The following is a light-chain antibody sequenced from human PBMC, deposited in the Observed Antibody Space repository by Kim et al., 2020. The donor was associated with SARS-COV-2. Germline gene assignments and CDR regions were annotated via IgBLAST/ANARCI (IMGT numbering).Light chain of an antibody. CDR2: GAS. CDR1: QSISSTY. CDR3: QQYDSSRLT. Sequence: EIVLTQSPGTLSLSPGERATLSCRASQSISSTYLAWYQQKSGQAPRLLIHGASIRATGIPDRFSGSGSGTDFTLTISRLEPEDFAVYYCQQYDSSRLTFGGGTKVDIK. V-gene: IGKV3-20*01. J-gene: IGKJ4*01.